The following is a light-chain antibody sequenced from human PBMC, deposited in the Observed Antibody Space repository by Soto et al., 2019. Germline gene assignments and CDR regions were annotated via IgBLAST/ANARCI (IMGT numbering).Light chain of an antibody. V-gene: IGKV1-5*03. CDR2: KAS. CDR3: QYYNSYTEA. Sequence: DIQMTQSPSTLSGSVGDRVTITCRASQTISSWLAWYQQKTGKAPKLLIYKASTLKSGVPSRFSCSGSGTVFTHTISSMQPDAFATYYCQYYNSYTEAFGQRTKVDLK. CDR1: QTISSW. J-gene: IGKJ1*01.